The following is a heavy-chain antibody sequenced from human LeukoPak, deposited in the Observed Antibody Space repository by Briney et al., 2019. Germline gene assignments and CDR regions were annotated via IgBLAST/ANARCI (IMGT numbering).Heavy chain of an antibody. D-gene: IGHD2-15*01. Sequence: GGSLRLSCAASGFTFSSYGMHWVRQAPGKGLEWVAVISYDGSNKYYADSVKGRFTISRDNSKNTLYLQMNSLRAEDTAVYYCATAGGGGRLDYYGMDVWGQGTTVTVSS. CDR2: ISYDGSNK. V-gene: IGHV3-30*03. J-gene: IGHJ6*02. CDR3: ATAGGGGRLDYYGMDV. CDR1: GFTFSSYG.